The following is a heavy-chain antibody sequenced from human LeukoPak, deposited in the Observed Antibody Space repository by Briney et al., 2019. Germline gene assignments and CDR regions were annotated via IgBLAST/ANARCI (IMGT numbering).Heavy chain of an antibody. Sequence: PGVSLRLSCAASGFTFSNSDMEWVRQAPGKGLEWVSSITPSSTYIYYAESMRGRFTVSRDNAKNSLYQQMNSLTAEDTAVYYCARNLNSPIAVAGSDSWGQGTLVTVSS. D-gene: IGHD6-19*01. CDR3: ARNLNSPIAVAGSDS. CDR1: GFTFSNSD. J-gene: IGHJ4*02. V-gene: IGHV3-21*01. CDR2: ITPSSTYI.